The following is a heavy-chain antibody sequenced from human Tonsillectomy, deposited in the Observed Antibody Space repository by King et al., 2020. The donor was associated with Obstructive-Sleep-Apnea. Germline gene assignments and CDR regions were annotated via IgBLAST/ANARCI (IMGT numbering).Heavy chain of an antibody. CDR3: TTGNEGYGTGVSCYSFVAFVI. CDR2: IKSKTEGGTT. D-gene: IGHD2-15*01. J-gene: IGHJ3*02. V-gene: IGHV3-15*01. CDR1: GVTFSTAW. Sequence: QLVQSGGGLVKTGGSLRLSCAASGVTFSTAWMNWVRQAPGKGLEWVGLIKSKTEGGTTDYAAPVKGRFTISRDDSKNSLYLQMDSMKTEGAAVYYCTTGNEGYGTGVSCYSFVAFVIWGQGTMVTVSS.